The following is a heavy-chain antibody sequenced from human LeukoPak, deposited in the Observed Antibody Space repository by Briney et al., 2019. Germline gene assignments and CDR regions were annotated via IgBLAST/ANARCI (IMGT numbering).Heavy chain of an antibody. CDR3: ARDTGGYCSSTSCYAGRVLDY. Sequence: SETLSLTCTVSGGSISSGGYYWSWIRQHPGKGLEWIGYIYYSGSTYYNPSLKSRVTISVDTSKNQFSLKLSSVTAADTAVYYCARDTGGYCSSTSCYAGRVLDYWGQGTLVTVSS. CDR2: IYYSGST. CDR1: GGSISSGGYY. D-gene: IGHD2-2*01. J-gene: IGHJ4*02. V-gene: IGHV4-31*03.